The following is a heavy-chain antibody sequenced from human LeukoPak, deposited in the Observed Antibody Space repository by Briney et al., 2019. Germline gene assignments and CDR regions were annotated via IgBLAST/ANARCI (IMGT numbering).Heavy chain of an antibody. D-gene: IGHD2-8*01. J-gene: IGHJ4*02. Sequence: LQTLSLTCAISGDSVSSNSAAWNWIRQSPSRGLEWLGRINYRSTWYNDYAISVKSRITINPDTSKNQCSLQLNSVTPEDTAVYYCARATLGVTAFDYWGQGTLVTVSS. CDR3: ARATLGVTAFDY. CDR1: GDSVSSNSAA. V-gene: IGHV6-1*01. CDR2: INYRSTWYN.